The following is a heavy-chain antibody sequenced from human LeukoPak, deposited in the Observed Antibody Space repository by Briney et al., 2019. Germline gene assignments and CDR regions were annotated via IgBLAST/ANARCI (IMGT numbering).Heavy chain of an antibody. CDR3: AREKMEVGYYGLGV. V-gene: IGHV1-69*04. Sequence: SVKVSFKASGGTFYNSAINWVRQAPGQGLEWMGRIIPILNIPNYAQKLQGRVTIAADKSTSTAYMELISLRSDETAVYYCAREKMEVGYYGLGVWGQGTTVTVSS. CDR1: GGTFYNSA. CDR2: IIPILNIP. J-gene: IGHJ6*02. D-gene: IGHD1-1*01.